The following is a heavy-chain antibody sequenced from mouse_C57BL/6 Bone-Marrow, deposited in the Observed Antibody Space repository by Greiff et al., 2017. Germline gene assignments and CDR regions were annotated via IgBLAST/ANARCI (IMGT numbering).Heavy chain of an antibody. CDR3: ARRRFAY. J-gene: IGHJ3*01. Sequence: QVQLKESGPELVKPGASVKISCKASGYAFSSSWMNWVKQRPGKGLEWIGRIYPGDGDTNYNGKFKGKATLTADKSSSTAYMQLSSVTSEDSAVYFCARRRFAYWGQGTLVTVSA. CDR2: IYPGDGDT. CDR1: GYAFSSSW. V-gene: IGHV1-82*01.